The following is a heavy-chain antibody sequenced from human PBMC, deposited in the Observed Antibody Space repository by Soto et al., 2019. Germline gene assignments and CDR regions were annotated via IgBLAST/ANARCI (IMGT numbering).Heavy chain of an antibody. D-gene: IGHD2-15*01. CDR1: GGSIRNTNYH. CDR3: FGVLAATLDS. Sequence: SETLALTCSVSGGSIRNTNYHWGWIRQPPGKGLEWIGTLYYRGATDYNPSLKSRVTISVDTSKNQLSLNLRSVTAADTDVYYCFGVLAATLDSWGQGTLVTVSS. CDR2: LYYRGAT. J-gene: IGHJ5*01. V-gene: IGHV4-39*01.